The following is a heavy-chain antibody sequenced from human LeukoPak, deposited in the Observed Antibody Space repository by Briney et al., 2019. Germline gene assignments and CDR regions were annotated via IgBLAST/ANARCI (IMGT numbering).Heavy chain of an antibody. V-gene: IGHV1-18*01. D-gene: IGHD1-1*01. J-gene: IGHJ4*02. CDR1: GYTFTSYG. CDR3: ARDHKAPNWNGVDY. CDR2: ISAYNGNT. Sequence: ASVKVSCKASGYTFTSYGISWVRQAPGQGLEWMGWISAYNGNTNYAQKLQGRVTMTTDTSTSTAYMELRSLRSDDTAVYYCARDHKAPNWNGVDYWGQGTLVTVSS.